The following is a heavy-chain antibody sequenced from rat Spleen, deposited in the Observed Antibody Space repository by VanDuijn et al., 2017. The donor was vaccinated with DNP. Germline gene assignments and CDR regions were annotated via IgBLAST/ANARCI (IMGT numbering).Heavy chain of an antibody. CDR3: TRGYRYNPPYAMDV. J-gene: IGHJ4*01. Sequence: QVQLKESGPGLVQPSQTLSLTCTVSGFSLTDYSVHWVRQPPGKGLEWMGRMRSGGSTDYNSALKSRLRISRDTSKSQVFLKMNSLQTEDTAIYFCTRGYRYNPPYAMDVWGQGTAVTVSS. CDR2: MRSGGST. CDR1: GFSLTDYS. V-gene: IGHV2-19*01. D-gene: IGHD1-5*01.